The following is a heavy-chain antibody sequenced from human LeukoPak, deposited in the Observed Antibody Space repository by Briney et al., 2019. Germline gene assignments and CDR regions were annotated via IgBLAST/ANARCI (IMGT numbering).Heavy chain of an antibody. CDR1: GDSIRSYH. V-gene: IGHV4-59*13. D-gene: IGHD4/OR15-4a*01. CDR2: MYYSGRGGRT. CDR3: AATIKRDYGHTNLDY. Sequence: SETLSLTCTVPGDSIRSYHWSWIRQPPGEGLEGIGYMYYSGRGGRTNYNPSLRSRVTISGDTSKNQFSLKLTSVTAADTAVYHCAATIKRDYGHTNLDYWGQGTLVTVSS. J-gene: IGHJ4*02.